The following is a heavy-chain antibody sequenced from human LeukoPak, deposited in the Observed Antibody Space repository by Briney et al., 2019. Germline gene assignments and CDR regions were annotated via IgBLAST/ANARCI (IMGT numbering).Heavy chain of an antibody. V-gene: IGHV3-53*01. CDR3: ARVRGLLLGVDY. CDR2: IYSGGST. D-gene: IGHD3-10*01. CDR1: GFTVSSNY. J-gene: IGHJ4*02. Sequence: GGSLRLSCAASGFTVSSNYMSWVRQAPGKGLEWVSVIYSGGSTYYADSVKGRFTISRDNSKNTLYPQMNSLRAEDTAVYYCARVRGLLLGVDYWGQGTLVTVSS.